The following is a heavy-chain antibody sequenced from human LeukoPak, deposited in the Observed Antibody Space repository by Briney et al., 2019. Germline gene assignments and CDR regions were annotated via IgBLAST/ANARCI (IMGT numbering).Heavy chain of an antibody. CDR3: AKDLSNRGSSTLYLEASAFDV. Sequence: GGSLRLSCAASGFTFSSYSMNWVRQAPGKGLEWVSSISSSSSYIYYADSVKGRFTISRDNAKNSLYLQMNSLRAEDTAKYYCAKDLSNRGSSTLYLEASAFDVWGPGTMVTVSS. J-gene: IGHJ3*01. CDR2: ISSSSSYI. V-gene: IGHV3-21*04. D-gene: IGHD6-13*01. CDR1: GFTFSSYS.